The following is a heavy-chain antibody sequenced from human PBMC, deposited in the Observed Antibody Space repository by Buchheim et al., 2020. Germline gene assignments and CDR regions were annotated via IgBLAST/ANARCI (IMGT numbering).Heavy chain of an antibody. V-gene: IGHV3-48*02. CDR3: ARDLYAMDV. CDR2: IGSNSGSI. CDR1: GLTFGTHG. Sequence: EVQLVESGGGLVQPGGSLRLSCVVSGLTFGTHGMNWVRQAPGKGPEWVSYIGSNSGSIYYAASVKGRFTISRDNAKNSLYLQMNSLRDDDTAVYYRARDLYAMDVWGQGTT. D-gene: IGHD2-2*01. J-gene: IGHJ6*02.